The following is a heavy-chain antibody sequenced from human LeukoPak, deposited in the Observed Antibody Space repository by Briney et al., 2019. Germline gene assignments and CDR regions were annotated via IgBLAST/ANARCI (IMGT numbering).Heavy chain of an antibody. Sequence: PSETLSLTCTVSGGSISSYYWSWIRQPPGKGLEWIGYIYTSGSTNYNPSLKSRVTISVDTSKNQFSLKLSSVTAADTAVYYCARRFPLYSYGWGLDYYYYMDVWGKGTTVTVSS. CDR3: ARRFPLYSYGWGLDYYYYMDV. CDR1: GGSISSYY. V-gene: IGHV4-4*09. D-gene: IGHD6-19*01. CDR2: IYTSGST. J-gene: IGHJ6*03.